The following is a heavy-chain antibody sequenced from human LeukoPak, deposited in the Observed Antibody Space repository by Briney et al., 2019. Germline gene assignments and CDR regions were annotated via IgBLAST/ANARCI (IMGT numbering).Heavy chain of an antibody. CDR2: ISYDGSKK. V-gene: IGHV3-30-3*01. J-gene: IGHJ6*03. Sequence: PGGSLRLSCAASGFTFSSFALHWVRQAPGKGLECVAAISYDGSKKYYADSVKGRFTISRDNAKNTLYLQMNSLRTEDTAVYYCARDQSYGEYLFSYMDVWGKGTTVTVSS. CDR3: ARDQSYGEYLFSYMDV. D-gene: IGHD4-17*01. CDR1: GFTFSSFA.